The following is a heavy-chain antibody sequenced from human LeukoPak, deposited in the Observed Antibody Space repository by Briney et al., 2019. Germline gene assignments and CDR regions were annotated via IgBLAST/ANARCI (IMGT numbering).Heavy chain of an antibody. J-gene: IGHJ6*02. CDR3: ARDLGANYGMDV. D-gene: IGHD3-16*01. V-gene: IGHV4-59*01. CDR2: IYYSGST. CDR1: GGSISSYY. Sequence: KPSETLSLTCTVSGGSISSYYWSWIRQPPGKGLEWIGYIYYSGSTNYNPSLKSRVTISVDTSKNQFSLKLSSVTAADTAVYYCARDLGANYGMDVWGQGTTATVSS.